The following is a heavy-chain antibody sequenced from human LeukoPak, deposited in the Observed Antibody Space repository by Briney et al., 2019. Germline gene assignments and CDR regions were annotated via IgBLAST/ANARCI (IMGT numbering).Heavy chain of an antibody. CDR1: GGSFSGYY. J-gene: IGHJ5*02. CDR2: INHSGST. CDR3: ARGPSKKWQLVRWFDP. Sequence: SETLSLTCAVYGGSFSGYYWSWIRPPPGKGLEWIGEINHSGSTNYNPSLKSRVTISVDTSKNQFSLKLSSVAAADTAVYYCARGPSKKWQLVRWFDPWGQGTLVTVSS. V-gene: IGHV4-34*01. D-gene: IGHD6-6*01.